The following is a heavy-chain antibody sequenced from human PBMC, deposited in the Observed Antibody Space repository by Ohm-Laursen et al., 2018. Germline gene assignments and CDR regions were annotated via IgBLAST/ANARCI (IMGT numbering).Heavy chain of an antibody. D-gene: IGHD6-19*01. Sequence: SLRLSCAASGFTFSSYAMSWVRQAPGKGLEWVSAISGSGGSTYYADSVKGRFTISRDNSKNTVYLQMNSLRAEDTAVYYCAKDRGIAVAGTDYWGQGTLVTVSS. CDR1: GFTFSSYA. CDR3: AKDRGIAVAGTDY. V-gene: IGHV3-23*01. CDR2: ISGSGGST. J-gene: IGHJ4*01.